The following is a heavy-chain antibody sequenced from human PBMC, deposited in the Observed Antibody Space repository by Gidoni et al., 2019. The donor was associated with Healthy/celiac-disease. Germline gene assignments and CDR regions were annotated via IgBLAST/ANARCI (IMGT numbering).Heavy chain of an antibody. CDR2: INHSGST. CDR3: ARVYLYDFWSGYFPDWFDP. Sequence: QVQLQQWGAGLLKPSETLSLTCAVYGGSFSGYYWSWIRQPPGKGLEWIGEINHSGSTNYNPSLKSRVTISVDTSKNQFSLKLISVTAADTAVYYCARVYLYDFWSGYFPDWFDPWGQGTLVTVSS. D-gene: IGHD3-3*01. J-gene: IGHJ5*02. CDR1: GGSFSGYY. V-gene: IGHV4-34*01.